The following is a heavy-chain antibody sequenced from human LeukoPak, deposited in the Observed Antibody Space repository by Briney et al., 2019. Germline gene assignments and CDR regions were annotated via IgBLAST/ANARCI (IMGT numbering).Heavy chain of an antibody. CDR1: GFTFSSYG. D-gene: IGHD3-3*01. CDR2: IRYDGSNK. V-gene: IGHV3-30*02. J-gene: IGHJ6*03. CDR3: AKGSEYYYYYYMDV. Sequence: GGSLRLSCAASGFTFSSYGMHWVRQAPGKGLEWVAFIRYDGSNKYYADSVKGRFTISRDNSKNTLYLQMNSLRAEDTAVYYCAKGSEYYYYYYMDVWGKGTTVTISS.